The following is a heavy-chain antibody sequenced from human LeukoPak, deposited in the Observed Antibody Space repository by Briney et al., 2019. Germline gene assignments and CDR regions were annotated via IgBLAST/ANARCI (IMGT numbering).Heavy chain of an antibody. D-gene: IGHD4-23*01. CDR2: IIPILGIA. CDR3: ARAEDDYGGKVGTWYFDL. V-gene: IGHV1-69*04. Sequence: SVKVSCKASGGTFSSYSISWVRQAPGQGLDWMGRIIPILGIANYAQKFQGRVTITADKSTSTAFMELSTLRPEDTAVYYCARAEDDYGGKVGTWYFDLWGRGTLVTVSS. CDR1: GGTFSSYS. J-gene: IGHJ2*01.